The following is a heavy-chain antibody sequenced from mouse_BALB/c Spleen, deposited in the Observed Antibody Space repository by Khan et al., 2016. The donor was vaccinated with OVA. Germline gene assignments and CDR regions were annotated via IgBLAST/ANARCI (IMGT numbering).Heavy chain of an antibody. V-gene: IGHV5-12*02. Sequence: EVELVESGGGLVQPGGSLKLSCATSGFTFSDYYMYWVRQTPEKRLEWVAYISNGGGSTYYPDTVKGRFTISRDNAKNTLYLQMSRLKSEDTAMYYWARHGYGKGDAMDYWGQGTSVTVSS. CDR1: GFTFSDYY. D-gene: IGHD2-10*02. J-gene: IGHJ4*01. CDR2: ISNGGGST. CDR3: ARHGYGKGDAMDY.